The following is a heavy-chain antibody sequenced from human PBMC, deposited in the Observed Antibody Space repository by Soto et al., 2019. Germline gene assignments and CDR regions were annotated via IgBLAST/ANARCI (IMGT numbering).Heavy chain of an antibody. Sequence: PSQTLSLTCAISGDSVSSNSAAWNWIRQSPSRGLEWLGRTYYRSKWYNDYAVSVKSRITINPDTSKNQFSLQLNSVTPEDTAVYYCAREFTGQTYYYDSSGYYSFDYWGQGTLVTVSS. V-gene: IGHV6-1*01. CDR2: TYYRSKWYN. CDR3: AREFTGQTYYYDSSGYYSFDY. J-gene: IGHJ4*02. CDR1: GDSVSSNSAA. D-gene: IGHD3-22*01.